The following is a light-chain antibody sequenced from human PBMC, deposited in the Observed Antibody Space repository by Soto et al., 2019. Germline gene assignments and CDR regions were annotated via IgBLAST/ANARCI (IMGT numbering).Light chain of an antibody. CDR1: QSVSSF. V-gene: IGKV3-11*01. CDR3: QQRSNWPSIT. CDR2: DAS. J-gene: IGKJ5*01. Sequence: EIVLTQSPVTLSLSPGERATLSCRASQSVSSFLAWYQQKPGQAPRLLIFDASTRATGIAARFSGSGSGTDFTLTNSSLEPEDFAVYYCQQRSNWPSITFGQGTRLDIK.